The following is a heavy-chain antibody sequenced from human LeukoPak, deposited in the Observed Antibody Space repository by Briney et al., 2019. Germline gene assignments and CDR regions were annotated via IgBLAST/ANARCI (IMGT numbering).Heavy chain of an antibody. D-gene: IGHD1-14*01. J-gene: IGHJ3*02. CDR1: GYTFTGYY. Sequence: ASVKVSCKASGYTFTGYYMHWVRQAPGRGLEWMGWINPNSGGTNYAQKFQGWVTMTRDTSISTAYMELSRLRSDDTAVYYCARGPRSTNDAFDIWGQGTMVTVSS. CDR2: INPNSGGT. CDR3: ARGPRSTNDAFDI. V-gene: IGHV1-2*04.